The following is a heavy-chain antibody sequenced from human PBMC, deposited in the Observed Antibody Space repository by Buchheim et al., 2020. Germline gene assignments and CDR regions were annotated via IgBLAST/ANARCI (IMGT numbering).Heavy chain of an antibody. CDR1: GFSFINYG. CDR3: AKGWRGFDFDY. D-gene: IGHD3-10*01. V-gene: IGHV3-23*04. J-gene: IGHJ4*02. Sequence: VQLVESGGGVVQPGRSLRLSCAASGFSFINYGMHWVRQAPGKGLEWVSGISGSGGGTYYADSVKGRFTISRDNSKNTLYLQMNSLRAEDTAVYYCAKGWRGFDFDYWGQGTL. CDR2: ISGSGGGT.